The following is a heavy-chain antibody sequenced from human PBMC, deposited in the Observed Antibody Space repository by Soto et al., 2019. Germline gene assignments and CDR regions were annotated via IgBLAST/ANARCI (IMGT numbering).Heavy chain of an antibody. V-gene: IGHV3-15*06. J-gene: IGHJ4*02. D-gene: IGHD5-12*01. Sequence: XGSLELPFAASGFIFRDAWLSWVRQIPGKGLEWVGLVKTTSERGTTNYAAPVLGRFTVSRDDSKNKLYLQMDALRAEDTAVYYCTAAGTRVGYTGSDWGQGTQVTVSS. CDR2: VKTTSERGTT. CDR1: GFIFRDAW. CDR3: TAAGTRVGYTGSD.